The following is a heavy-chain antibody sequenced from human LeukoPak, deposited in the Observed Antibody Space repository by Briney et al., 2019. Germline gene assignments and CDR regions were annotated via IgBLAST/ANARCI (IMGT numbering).Heavy chain of an antibody. CDR3: ARLHCRGGSCYLNNWFDP. J-gene: IGHJ5*02. V-gene: IGHV1-18*01. D-gene: IGHD2-15*01. CDR2: ISAYNGNT. CDR1: GYTFNSYG. Sequence: GPSVKVSCKASGYTFNSYGIMWVRQAPGQGLEWMGWISAYNGNTNYAQKLQGRVTMTTDTSTSTAYMELRSLSSDDTAVYYCARLHCRGGSCYLNNWFDPWDQGTMVTVSS.